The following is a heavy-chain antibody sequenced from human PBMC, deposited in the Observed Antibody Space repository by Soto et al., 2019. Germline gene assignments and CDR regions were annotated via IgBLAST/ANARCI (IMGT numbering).Heavy chain of an antibody. CDR3: AREDCSGDSCWLDP. CDR2: ISNSGSNI. V-gene: IGHV3-11*01. Sequence: PAASLIPSFASSCFLFRDHYMIWILQAPGKGLEWLSYISNSGSNIYYADSVKGRFTISRDNAKNSLYLQMNSLRAEDTAVYYCAREDCSGDSCWLDPWGHGTLVTVSS. CDR1: CFLFRDHY. D-gene: IGHD2-21*02. J-gene: IGHJ5*02.